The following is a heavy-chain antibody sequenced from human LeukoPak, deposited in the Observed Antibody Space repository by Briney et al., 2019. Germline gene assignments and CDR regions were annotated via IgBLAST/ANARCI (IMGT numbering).Heavy chain of an antibody. Sequence: GGSLRLSCAASGFTFSSYAMSWVRQAPGKGLEWVSDIINSGGSTYYADSVKGRFSISRDNTRNTLYLQMNSLRAEDTAVYYCARDQSVTNYYYGMDVWGQGTTVTVSS. V-gene: IGHV3-23*01. CDR2: IINSGGST. CDR3: ARDQSVTNYYYGMDV. CDR1: GFTFSSYA. D-gene: IGHD4-17*01. J-gene: IGHJ6*02.